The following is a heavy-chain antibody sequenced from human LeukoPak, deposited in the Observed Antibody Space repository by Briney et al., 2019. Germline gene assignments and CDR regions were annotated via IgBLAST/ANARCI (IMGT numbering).Heavy chain of an antibody. CDR3: ARDLSQQLDYYDSSGYPGPFDI. CDR2: IYYSGST. D-gene: IGHD3-22*01. CDR1: GGSISSSSYY. V-gene: IGHV4-39*07. Sequence: PSETLSLTCTVSGGSISSSSYYWGWIRQPPGKGLEWIGSIYYSGSTYYNPSLKSRVTLSVDTSKNQFSLKLSSVTAADTAVYYCARDLSQQLDYYDSSGYPGPFDIWGQGTMVTVSS. J-gene: IGHJ3*02.